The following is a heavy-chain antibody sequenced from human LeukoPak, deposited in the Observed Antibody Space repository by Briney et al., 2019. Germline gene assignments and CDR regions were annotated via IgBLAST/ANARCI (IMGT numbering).Heavy chain of an antibody. V-gene: IGHV1-69*13. Sequence: GASVKVSCKASGGTFSSYAISWVRQAPGQGLEWMGGIIPIFGTANYAQKFQGRVTITADESTSTAYMELSSLRSEDTAVYYCAGGGYYPFLHYYYYGMDVWGQGTTVTVSS. CDR2: IIPIFGTA. D-gene: IGHD3-22*01. CDR1: GGTFSSYA. J-gene: IGHJ6*02. CDR3: AGGGYYPFLHYYYYGMDV.